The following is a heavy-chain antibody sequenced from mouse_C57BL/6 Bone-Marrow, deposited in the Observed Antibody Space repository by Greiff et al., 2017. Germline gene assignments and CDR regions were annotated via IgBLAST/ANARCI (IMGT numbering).Heavy chain of an antibody. CDR2: IDPSDSYT. CDR1: GYTFTSYW. V-gene: IGHV1-69*01. CDR3: ARWGDGHYYAMDY. D-gene: IGHD2-3*01. Sequence: QVQLQQPGAELVMPGASVKLSCKASGYTFTSYWMHWVKQRPGQGLEWIGEIDPSDSYTNYNQKFKGKSTLTVDKSSSTAYMQLSSLTSEDSAVYYCARWGDGHYYAMDYWGQGTSVTVSS. J-gene: IGHJ4*01.